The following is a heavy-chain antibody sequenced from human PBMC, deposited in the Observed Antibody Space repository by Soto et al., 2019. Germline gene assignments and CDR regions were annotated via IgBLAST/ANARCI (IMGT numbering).Heavy chain of an antibody. Sequence: LGESLKISCKGSGYSFTSYWIGWVRQMPGKGLEWMGIIYPGDSDTRYSPSFQGQVTISADKSISTAYLQWSSLKASDTAMYYCARGGVQLWPHYYYYGMDVWSRGTTVTVSS. CDR1: GYSFTSYW. D-gene: IGHD5-18*01. CDR3: ARGGVQLWPHYYYYGMDV. V-gene: IGHV5-51*01. CDR2: IYPGDSDT. J-gene: IGHJ6*02.